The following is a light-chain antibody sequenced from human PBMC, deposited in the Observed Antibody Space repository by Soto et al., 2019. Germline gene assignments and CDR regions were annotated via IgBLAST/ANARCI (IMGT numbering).Light chain of an antibody. J-gene: IGLJ1*01. CDR1: SSDIGGYKY. CDR3: SSYTSNTTPYV. CDR2: DVS. V-gene: IGLV2-14*03. Sequence: QSVLTQPASVSGSPGQSITISCTGSSSDIGGYKYVSWYQHHPGKAPKLMIYDVSSRPSGVSNRFSGSKSGDTASLTISGLQAEDEADYYCSSYTSNTTPYVFGTGTKVTVL.